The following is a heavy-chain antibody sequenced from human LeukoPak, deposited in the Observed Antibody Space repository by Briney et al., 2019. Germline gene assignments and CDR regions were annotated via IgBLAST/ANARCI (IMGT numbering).Heavy chain of an antibody. CDR1: GVSISSGHYW. CDR3: VRQRGVGSWSFDY. D-gene: IGHD2-15*01. Sequence: PSETLSLTCTASGVSISSGHYWWGRIPQPPGMGLVWNRGIYYSGTTHYNPTLQSRVTVSVDTSKNQFSLKLTSVTAADTAVYYCVRQRGVGSWSFDYWGQGNLVTVSS. J-gene: IGHJ4*02. V-gene: IGHV4-39*01. CDR2: IYYSGTT.